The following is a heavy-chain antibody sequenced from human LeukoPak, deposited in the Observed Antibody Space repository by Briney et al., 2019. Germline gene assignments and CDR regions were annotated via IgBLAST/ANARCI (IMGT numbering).Heavy chain of an antibody. J-gene: IGHJ4*02. CDR3: ARDRSSNWYVFDN. D-gene: IGHD6-13*01. CDR1: GFTFSDYY. Sequence: GGSLRLSCAASGFTFSDYYMSWIRQAPGKGLEWVSYTSSSGSTIYYADSVKGRFTISRDNAENSLYLQMTSLRAEDTAVYYCARDRSSNWYVFDNWGQGTLVTVSS. V-gene: IGHV3-11*01. CDR2: TSSSGSTI.